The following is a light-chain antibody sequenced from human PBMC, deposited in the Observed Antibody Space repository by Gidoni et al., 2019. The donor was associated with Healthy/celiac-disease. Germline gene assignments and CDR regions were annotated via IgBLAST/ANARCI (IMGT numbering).Light chain of an antibody. CDR1: QSVSSSY. J-gene: IGKJ4*01. Sequence: DIVLTQSPGTLSLSPGERATLSCRASQSVSSSYLAWYQQKPGQAPRLLIYGASSRATGIPDRFSGSGSGTDVTLTISRLEPEDFAVYYCQQYGSSRTFGGGTKVEIK. CDR2: GAS. CDR3: QQYGSSRT. V-gene: IGKV3-20*01.